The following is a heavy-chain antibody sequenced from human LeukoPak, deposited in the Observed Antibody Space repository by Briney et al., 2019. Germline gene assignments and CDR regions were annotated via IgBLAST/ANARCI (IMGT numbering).Heavy chain of an antibody. V-gene: IGHV4-59*08. CDR1: GGSISSYY. CDR3: ARPRSEYYDILTGYYIDWYFDL. J-gene: IGHJ2*01. D-gene: IGHD3-9*01. Sequence: PSETLSLTCTVSGGSISSYYWSWIRQPPGKGLEWIGYIYYSGSANYNPSLKSRVTISVDTSKNQFSLKLSSVTAADTAVYYCARPRSEYYDILTGYYIDWYFDLWGRGTLVTVSS. CDR2: IYYSGSA.